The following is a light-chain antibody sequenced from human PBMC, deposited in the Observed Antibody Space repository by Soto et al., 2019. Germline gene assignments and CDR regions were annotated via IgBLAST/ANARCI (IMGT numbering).Light chain of an antibody. CDR3: QQSYSTPST. CDR1: QSISTY. V-gene: IGKV1-39*01. CDR2: AAS. J-gene: IGKJ2*01. Sequence: DIQMTQSPSSLSASVGDRVTIPCRASQSISTYLNWSQQKPGKAPKLLLYAASSLQSGVPSRFSGSGSGTEFTLTISSLQPEDFATYYCQQSYSTPSTFGQGNKLEIK.